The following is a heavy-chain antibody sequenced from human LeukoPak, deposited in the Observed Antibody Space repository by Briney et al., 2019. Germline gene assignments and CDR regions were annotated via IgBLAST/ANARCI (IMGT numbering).Heavy chain of an antibody. Sequence: PSETLSLTCTVSGGSISSCYWSWIRQPAGKGLEWIGRIYTSGSTNYNPSLKSRVTMSVDTSKNQFSLKLSSVTAADTAVYYCARDYKQYSSGWQFDYWGQGTLVTVSS. J-gene: IGHJ4*02. D-gene: IGHD6-19*01. CDR2: IYTSGST. CDR3: ARDYKQYSSGWQFDY. CDR1: GGSISSCY. V-gene: IGHV4-4*07.